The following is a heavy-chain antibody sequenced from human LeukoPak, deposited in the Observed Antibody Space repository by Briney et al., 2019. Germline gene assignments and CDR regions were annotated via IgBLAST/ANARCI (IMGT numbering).Heavy chain of an antibody. J-gene: IGHJ6*03. CDR2: INPNSGGT. V-gene: IGHV1-2*02. CDR1: GYTFTGYY. D-gene: IGHD4-17*01. CDR3: ARDNVGSTVTTVARGDYYYYMDV. Sequence: VASVKVPCKASGYTFTGYYMHWVRQAPGQGLEWMGWINPNSGGTNYAQKFQGRVTMTRDTSISTAYMELSRLRSDDTAVYYCARDNVGSTVTTVARGDYYYYMDVWGKGTTVTVSS.